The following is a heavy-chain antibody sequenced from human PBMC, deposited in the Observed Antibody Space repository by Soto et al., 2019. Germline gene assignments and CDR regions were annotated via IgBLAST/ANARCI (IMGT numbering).Heavy chain of an antibody. Sequence: QVQLQESGPGLVKPSETLSLTCTVSGGSVSSDDWYWTWIRQPPGKRLEWIGHVSYTGSTSYNPSLESRVTISVDTSKNQFSLKLNSVTAADTAVYYCARDKFRGRGNYMFDYWGQGTLVTVSS. CDR1: GGSVSSDDWY. D-gene: IGHD3-10*01. V-gene: IGHV4-61*08. J-gene: IGHJ4*02. CDR3: ARDKFRGRGNYMFDY. CDR2: VSYTGST.